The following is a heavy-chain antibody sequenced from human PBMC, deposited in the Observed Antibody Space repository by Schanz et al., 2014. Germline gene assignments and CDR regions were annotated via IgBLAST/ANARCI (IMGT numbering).Heavy chain of an antibody. V-gene: IGHV4-59*11. CDR3: ARAAGPVDY. J-gene: IGHJ4*02. Sequence: QVQLQESGPGLVKPSETLSLTCTVSGGSISSHFWSWIRQPPGKGLEWIGYMYHSGSSNYNPSLKSRVTISVDTSKNQFPLMLGSVTAADTAVYYCARAAGPVDYWGQGTLVTVSS. CDR2: MYHSGSS. D-gene: IGHD6-13*01. CDR1: GGSISSHF.